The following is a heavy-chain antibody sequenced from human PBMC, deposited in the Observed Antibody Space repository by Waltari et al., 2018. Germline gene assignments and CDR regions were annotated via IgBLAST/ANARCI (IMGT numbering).Heavy chain of an antibody. CDR1: GGSISSYY. Sequence: QVQLQESGPGLVKPSETLSLTCTVSGGSISSYYWSWIRQPPGKGLEWIGDIYYRGSTNYNPSLKSRGTISVDTSKNQFSLKLSSVTAADTAVYYCARASHCSGGSCYFDYWGQGTLVTVSS. J-gene: IGHJ4*02. CDR3: ARASHCSGGSCYFDY. V-gene: IGHV4-59*01. D-gene: IGHD2-15*01. CDR2: IYYRGST.